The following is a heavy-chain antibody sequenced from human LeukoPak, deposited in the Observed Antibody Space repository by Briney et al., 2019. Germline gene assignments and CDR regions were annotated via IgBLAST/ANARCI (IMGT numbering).Heavy chain of an antibody. CDR2: INEDGSTT. Sequence: SGGSLRLSCAASGFTFSXNWMHWVRQAPGKGLVWVSRINEDGSTTNYADSVKGRSTIFRDNAKNTLYLQMNSLRAKDTAVYYCVRDLGGRSGHWGQGTLVTVSS. CDR3: VRDLGGRSGH. J-gene: IGHJ4*02. V-gene: IGHV3-74*01. CDR1: GFTFSXNW. D-gene: IGHD1-26*01.